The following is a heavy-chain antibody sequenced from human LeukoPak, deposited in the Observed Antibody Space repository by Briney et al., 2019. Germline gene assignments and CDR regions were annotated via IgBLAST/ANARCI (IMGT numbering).Heavy chain of an antibody. CDR2: IYYSGST. D-gene: IGHD4-17*01. CDR1: GGSISSYY. J-gene: IGHJ4*02. CDR3: AGEHDYGDYFDY. V-gene: IGHV4-59*01. Sequence: SETLSLTCTVSGGSISSYYWSWIRQPPGKGLEWIGYIYYSGSTNYNPSLKSRVTISVDTSKNQFSLKLSSVTAADTAVYYCAGEHDYGDYFDYWGQGTLVTVSS.